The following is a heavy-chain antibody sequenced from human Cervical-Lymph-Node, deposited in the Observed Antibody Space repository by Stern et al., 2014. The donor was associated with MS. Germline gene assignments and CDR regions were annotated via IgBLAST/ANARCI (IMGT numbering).Heavy chain of an antibody. J-gene: IGHJ4*02. CDR2: IYWDDDK. V-gene: IGHV2-5*02. D-gene: IGHD6-13*01. CDR1: GFSLSTRGVG. Sequence: QITLKESGPTLVKPTQTLTLTCTFSGFSLSTRGVGVGWIRQPPGKALEWLSLIYWDDDKRYSPSLKSRLTISKDTSKNQVVLTMTNIDPMDTATYYCAHRPDSSFDHWGQGTLVTVSS. CDR3: AHRPDSSFDH.